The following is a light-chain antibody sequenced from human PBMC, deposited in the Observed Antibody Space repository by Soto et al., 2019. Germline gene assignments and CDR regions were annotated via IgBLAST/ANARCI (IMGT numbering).Light chain of an antibody. Sequence: DIQMTQSPSTLSASVGDRVTITCRASQSISSWLAWYQQKPGKAPKLLVYDASCLESGVPSSFSGSRSGTEFTLTISSLQPDDFATYYCQQYNSYPWTFGQGTKVEIK. CDR1: QSISSW. J-gene: IGKJ1*01. CDR3: QQYNSYPWT. CDR2: DAS. V-gene: IGKV1-5*01.